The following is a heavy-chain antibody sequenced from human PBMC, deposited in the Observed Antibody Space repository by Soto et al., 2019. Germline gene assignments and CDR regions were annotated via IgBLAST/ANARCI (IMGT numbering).Heavy chain of an antibody. Sequence: EVQLLESGGGLVQPGGSLRLSCAASGFTFSSYAMRWVRQAPGKGLEWVSAISGSGGSTYYADSVKGRFTISRDNSKNTLYLQMNSLRAEDTAVYYCAKVNYYGSGSYLYWGQGTLVTVSS. J-gene: IGHJ4*02. CDR3: AKVNYYGSGSYLY. V-gene: IGHV3-23*01. CDR2: ISGSGGST. D-gene: IGHD3-10*01. CDR1: GFTFSSYA.